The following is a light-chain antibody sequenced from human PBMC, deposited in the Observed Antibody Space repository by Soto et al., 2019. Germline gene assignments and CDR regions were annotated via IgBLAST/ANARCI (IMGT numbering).Light chain of an antibody. CDR3: SSYAGSNKSV. J-gene: IGLJ1*01. CDR1: SSDVGGYNY. V-gene: IGLV2-8*01. Sequence: QSALTQPPSASGSPGQSVTISCTGTSSDVGGYNYVSWYQQHPGKAPKLMIYGVSKRPSGVPDRFSGSKSGNTASLTVSGLQPEDEADYSCSSYAGSNKSVFGTGTKLTVL. CDR2: GVS.